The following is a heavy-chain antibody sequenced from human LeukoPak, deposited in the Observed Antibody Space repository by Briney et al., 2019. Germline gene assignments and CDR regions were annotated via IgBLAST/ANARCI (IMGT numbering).Heavy chain of an antibody. D-gene: IGHD2-15*01. V-gene: IGHV1-18*01. CDR2: ISAYNGNT. CDR3: ALDIVVVVAATRQRDYYFDY. CDR1: GYTFTSYG. Sequence: ASVKVSCKASGYTFTSYGISWVRQAPGQGLEWMGWISAYNGNTNYAQKLQGRVTMTTDTSTSTAYMELRSLRSDDTAVYCCALDIVVVVAATRQRDYYFDYWGQGTLVTVSS. J-gene: IGHJ4*02.